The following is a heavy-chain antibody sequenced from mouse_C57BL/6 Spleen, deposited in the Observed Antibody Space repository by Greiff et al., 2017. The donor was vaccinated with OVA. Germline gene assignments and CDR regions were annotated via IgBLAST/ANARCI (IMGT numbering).Heavy chain of an antibody. CDR1: GFTFSDAW. J-gene: IGHJ2*01. Sequence: EVMLVESGGGLVQPGGSMNLSCAASGFTFSDAWMDWVRQSPEKGLEWVAEIRNKANDHATYYAASVKGRFTISRDDSNRSMHLQKNSVRGEDAGIYYCSSSYNGSIDGYYFDYWGQGTTLTVSS. V-gene: IGHV6-6*01. D-gene: IGHD2-12*01. CDR3: SSSYNGSIDGYYFDY. CDR2: IRNKANDHAT.